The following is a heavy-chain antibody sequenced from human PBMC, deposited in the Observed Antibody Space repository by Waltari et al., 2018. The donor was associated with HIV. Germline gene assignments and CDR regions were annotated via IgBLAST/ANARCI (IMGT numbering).Heavy chain of an antibody. CDR2: ILPILGTA. V-gene: IGHV1-69*11. Sequence: VQLVQSGAAVKKPGSSVKVSCKASGGTFSSSAISWVRQAPGQGRGWMGGILPILGTANYAQECQGRVTITAEESTSTAYMELSSLRSEDTAVYYCASRNHEYVWGSYRYNWFDPWGQGTLVTVSS. D-gene: IGHD3-16*02. J-gene: IGHJ5*02. CDR1: GGTFSSSA. CDR3: ASRNHEYVWGSYRYNWFDP.